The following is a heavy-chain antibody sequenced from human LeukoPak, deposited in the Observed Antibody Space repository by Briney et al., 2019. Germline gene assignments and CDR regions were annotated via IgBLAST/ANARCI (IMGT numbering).Heavy chain of an antibody. J-gene: IGHJ4*02. CDR2: ITGSGGNT. CDR1: GFTFSNYA. D-gene: IGHD2-2*01. CDR3: AKDLTLAAPLPFDY. V-gene: IGHV3-23*01. Sequence: PGGSLRLSCAASGFTFSNYAMSWVRQAPGKGLEWVSAITGSGGNTYYADSVKGRFTISRDNSKTTLYLQMNSLRAADTAVYYCAKDLTLAAPLPFDYWGQRTLVTVSS.